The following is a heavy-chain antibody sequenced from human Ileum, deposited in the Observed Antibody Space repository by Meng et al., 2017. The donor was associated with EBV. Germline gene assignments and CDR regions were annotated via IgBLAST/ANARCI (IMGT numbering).Heavy chain of an antibody. V-gene: IGHV1-18*01. J-gene: IGHJ5*02. CDR1: GYIFNNYG. CDR3: ARDLPGGTKGTWLDL. CDR2: ISAYNGNT. D-gene: IGHD1-14*01. Sequence: QVQLVQSGAAVKKPGASVTVSCMASGYIFNNYGVSWVRQAPGQGPEWMGWISAYNGNTNYAQNFQGRFTMTTDTSTSTAYMELRSLRSDDTAVYYCARDLPGGTKGTWLDLWGQGTMVTVSS.